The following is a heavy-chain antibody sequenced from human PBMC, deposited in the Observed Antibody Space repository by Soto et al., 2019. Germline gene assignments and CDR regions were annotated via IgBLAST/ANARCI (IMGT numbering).Heavy chain of an antibody. V-gene: IGHV3-23*01. Sequence: EVQLLESGGGLVQPGGSLRLSCAASGFTFSSYAMSWVRQAPGKGLEWVSAISGSGGSTYYADSVKGRFTISRDNSKNTLYLQMNSLRAEDTAVYYCVKSRSSWYPGKLYFDYWGQGTLVTVSS. D-gene: IGHD6-13*01. J-gene: IGHJ4*02. CDR2: ISGSGGST. CDR1: GFTFSSYA. CDR3: VKSRSSWYPGKLYFDY.